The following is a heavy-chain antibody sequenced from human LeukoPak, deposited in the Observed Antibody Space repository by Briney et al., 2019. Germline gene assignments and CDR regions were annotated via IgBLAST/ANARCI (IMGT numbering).Heavy chain of an antibody. V-gene: IGHV3-11*04. D-gene: IGHD3-10*01. CDR3: ARAYGSGTYWFDY. CDR2: ISTSGSNI. J-gene: IGHJ4*02. CDR1: GFTFSDYY. Sequence: PGGSLRLSCAASGFTFSDYYMSWIRQAPGKGLEWISYISTSGSNIHYADSVKGRFTISRDNAGNSVYLQMNRLRDEDTAIYYCARAYGSGTYWFDYWGQGTLVTVSS.